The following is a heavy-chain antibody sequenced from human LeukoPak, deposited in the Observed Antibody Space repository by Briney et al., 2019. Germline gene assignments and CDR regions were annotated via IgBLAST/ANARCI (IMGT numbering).Heavy chain of an antibody. CDR1: GFTFSSYG. J-gene: IGHJ4*02. Sequence: PGGSLRLSCAASGFTFSSYGMSWVRQAPGKGLEWVSGISGSGGSTYYADAVKGRFTISRDNSKNTLYLQMNSLRAEDTAVYYCAKQDYYDSSGYDYFDYWGQGTLVTVSS. V-gene: IGHV3-23*01. CDR2: ISGSGGST. D-gene: IGHD3-22*01. CDR3: AKQDYYDSSGYDYFDY.